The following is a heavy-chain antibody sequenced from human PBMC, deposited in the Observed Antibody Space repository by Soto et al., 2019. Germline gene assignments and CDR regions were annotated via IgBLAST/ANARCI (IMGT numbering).Heavy chain of an antibody. D-gene: IGHD3-3*01. CDR3: ARAHDFQFDP. Sequence: SETLSLTCTVSGGSISSFYWSWIRQPPGKGLEWIGDIYHSGSTNYNPSLKSRVTISVDTSKNQFSLKLSSVTAADTAVYYCARAHDFQFDPWGQGTLVTVS. J-gene: IGHJ5*02. CDR1: GGSISSFY. V-gene: IGHV4-59*12. CDR2: IYHSGST.